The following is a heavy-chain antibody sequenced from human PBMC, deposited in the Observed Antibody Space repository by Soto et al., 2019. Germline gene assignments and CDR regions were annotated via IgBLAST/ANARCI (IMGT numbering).Heavy chain of an antibody. D-gene: IGHD1-26*01. CDR3: ARDDGRESGRFTFDS. Sequence: QVKLVESGGGVVQPGRSLRLSCEASGFTFGSYVMHWVRQAPGKGLEWVAVIWWHGRDKFYVDSVKGRFTISRDNSKNTLYLQVNSLRAADTAVYYCARDDGRESGRFTFDSWGRGTLVTVSS. CDR2: IWWHGRDK. V-gene: IGHV3-33*01. CDR1: GFTFGSYV. J-gene: IGHJ4*02.